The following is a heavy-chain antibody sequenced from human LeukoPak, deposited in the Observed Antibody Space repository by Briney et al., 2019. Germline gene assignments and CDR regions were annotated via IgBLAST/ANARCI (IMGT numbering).Heavy chain of an antibody. CDR1: GGTXXXYA. Sequence: VSCXXXGGTXXXYAISXVRQAPGQGLEWMGGIIPIFGTANYAQKFQGRVTITADESTSTAYMELSSLRSEDTAVYYCARVGHYYDSSGYEDWGQGTLVTVSS. V-gene: IGHV1-69*01. CDR2: IIPIFGTA. J-gene: IGHJ4*02. D-gene: IGHD3-22*01. CDR3: ARVGHYYDSSGYED.